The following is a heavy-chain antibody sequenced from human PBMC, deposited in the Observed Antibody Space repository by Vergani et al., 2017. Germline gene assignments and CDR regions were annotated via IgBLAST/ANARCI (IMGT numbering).Heavy chain of an antibody. D-gene: IGHD3-22*01. CDR1: GFTFDDYA. CDR2: ISWNSGSI. V-gene: IGHV3-9*01. J-gene: IGHJ3*02. CDR3: AKLGDYYDSSGYRKSDAFDI. Sequence: EVQLVESGGGLVQPGRSLRLSCAASGFTFDDYAMHWVRQAPGKGLEWVSGISWNSGSIRYADSVKGRFTISRDNAKNSLYLQMNSLRAEDTALYYCAKLGDYYDSSGYRKSDAFDIWGQGTMVTVSS.